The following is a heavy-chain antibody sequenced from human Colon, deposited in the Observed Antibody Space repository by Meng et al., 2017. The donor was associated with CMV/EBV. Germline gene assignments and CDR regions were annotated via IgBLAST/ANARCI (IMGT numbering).Heavy chain of an antibody. D-gene: IGHD3-3*01. CDR3: ARGKDYDFWGGGWFDA. J-gene: IGHJ5*02. Sequence: GGSLRLSCAASGFTFSGYWMSWVRQAPGKGLEWVANIKHDGSEKYYVDSVKGRFTISRDNAKNSLYLQMNSLRAEDTAVYYCARGKDYDFWGGGWFDAWGQGTLVTVSS. CDR2: IKHDGSEK. V-gene: IGHV3-7*01. CDR1: GFTFSGYW.